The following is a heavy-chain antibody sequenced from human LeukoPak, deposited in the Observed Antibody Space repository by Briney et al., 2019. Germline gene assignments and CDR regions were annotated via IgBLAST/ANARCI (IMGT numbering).Heavy chain of an antibody. V-gene: IGHV3-7*01. D-gene: IGHD5-12*01. CDR3: ARAGGYASSWAY. CDR1: GFDLGHYE. CDR2: IKQDGSEK. J-gene: IGHJ4*02. Sequence: GGSLRLSCAASGFDLGHYEVNWVRQAPGKGLEWVANIKQDGSEKNYVDSVKGRFTISRDNAKNSLDLQMNSLRAEDTAVYYCARAGGYASSWAYWGQGTLVTVSS.